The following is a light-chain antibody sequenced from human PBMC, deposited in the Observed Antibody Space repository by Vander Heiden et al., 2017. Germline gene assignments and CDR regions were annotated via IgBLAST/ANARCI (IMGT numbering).Light chain of an antibody. CDR2: EDN. J-gene: IGLJ3*02. V-gene: IGLV1-51*02. CDR1: SSNIGSNY. Sequence: SVLTQPPSVSAAPGQKVTISGSGSSSNIGSNYISWYQQRPGTAPKLLIYEDNKRPSGIPDRFSGSKSGTSATLGITGLQTGDEADYYCGTWDNSLSAGVFGGGTKLTVL. CDR3: GTWDNSLSAGV.